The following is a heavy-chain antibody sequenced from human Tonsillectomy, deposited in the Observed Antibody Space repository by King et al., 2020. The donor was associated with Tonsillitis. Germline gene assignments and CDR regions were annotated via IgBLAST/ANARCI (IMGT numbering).Heavy chain of an antibody. V-gene: IGHV3-30*18. CDR2: ISYDGSTK. CDR1: GFTFSTYG. D-gene: IGHD4-23*01. Sequence: QLVQSGGGVVQPGRSLRLSCAASGFTFSTYGMHWVRQAPGKGLEWVAVISYDGSTKYYAESVKGRLTISRDNSKNTLYLQMNSLRAEDTAVYYCVKSYGGNSNGLDYWGQGTLVTVSS. CDR3: VKSYGGNSNGLDY. J-gene: IGHJ4*02.